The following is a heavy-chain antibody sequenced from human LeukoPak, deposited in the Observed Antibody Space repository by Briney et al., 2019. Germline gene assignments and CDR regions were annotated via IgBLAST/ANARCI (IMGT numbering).Heavy chain of an antibody. CDR2: IYSGGST. V-gene: IGHV3-53*01. J-gene: IGHJ6*04. D-gene: IGHD4-11*01. Sequence: GGSLRLSCAASGFTVSSNYMTWVRQAPGKGLEWVSVIYSGGSTYYADSVKGRFTISRDNSKNTLYLQMNSLRAEDTAVYYCATTDPRFFSNYVYYYGMDVWGKGTTVTVSS. CDR1: GFTVSSNY. CDR3: ATTDPRFFSNYVYYYGMDV.